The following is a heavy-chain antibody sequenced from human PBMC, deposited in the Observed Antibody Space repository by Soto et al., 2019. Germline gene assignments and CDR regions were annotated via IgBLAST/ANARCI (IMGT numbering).Heavy chain of an antibody. V-gene: IGHV5-51*01. CDR1: GYSFTSYW. J-gene: IGHJ6*02. D-gene: IGHD3-22*01. CDR3: ARQYYDSSGYYLFGMDV. CDR2: IYPGDSDT. Sequence: PGESLKISCKGSGYSFTSYWIGWVRQMTGKGLEWMGIIYPGDSDTRYSPSFQGQVTISADKSISTAYLQWSSLKASDTAMYYCARQYYDSSGYYLFGMDVWGQGTTVTVSS.